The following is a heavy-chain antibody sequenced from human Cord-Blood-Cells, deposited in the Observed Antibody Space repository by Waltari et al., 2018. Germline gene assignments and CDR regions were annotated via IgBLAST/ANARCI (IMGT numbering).Heavy chain of an antibody. Sequence: EVQLVQSGAEVKKPGESLKISCKGSGYSFTSYWIGWVSQMHGKGLEWMGIIYPGDSDTRYSPSFQGQVTISADKSISTAYLQWSSLKASDTAMYYCARQGTYYDILTGYYAFDIWGQGTMVTVSS. D-gene: IGHD3-9*01. V-gene: IGHV5-51*01. CDR2: IYPGDSDT. CDR3: ARQGTYYDILTGYYAFDI. J-gene: IGHJ3*02. CDR1: GYSFTSYW.